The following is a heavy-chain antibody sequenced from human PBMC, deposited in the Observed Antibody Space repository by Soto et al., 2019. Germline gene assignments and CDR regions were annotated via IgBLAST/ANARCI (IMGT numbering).Heavy chain of an antibody. CDR2: ISGSGGST. D-gene: IGHD5-18*01. V-gene: IGHV3-23*01. CDR1: GFTFSSYA. Sequence: GSLRLSCAASGFTFSSYAMSWVRQAPGKGLEWVSAISGSGGSTYYADSVKGRFTISRDNSKNTLYLQMNSLRAEDTAVYYCAKPQQYSYGYYYGMDVWGQGTTVTVSS. J-gene: IGHJ6*02. CDR3: AKPQQYSYGYYYGMDV.